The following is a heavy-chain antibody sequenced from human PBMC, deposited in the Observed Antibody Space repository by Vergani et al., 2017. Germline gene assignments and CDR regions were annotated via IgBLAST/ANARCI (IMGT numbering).Heavy chain of an antibody. CDR1: GFTFSPYA. CDR2: ISSDGGST. D-gene: IGHD3-22*01. J-gene: IGHJ4*02. Sequence: EVKLLESGGGLVKPGGSLRLSCAAPGFTFSPYAITWVRPAPGKGLEWVSTISSDGGSTYSADSVKGRFTISRDNSKNTLSLQMNSLTAEDTAIYYCAGPQVTSAYYYGGFDYWGQGILVTVSS. V-gene: IGHV3-23*01. CDR3: AGPQVTSAYYYGGFDY.